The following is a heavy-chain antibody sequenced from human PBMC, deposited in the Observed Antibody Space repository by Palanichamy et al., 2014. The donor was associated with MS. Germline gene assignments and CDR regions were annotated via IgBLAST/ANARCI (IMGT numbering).Heavy chain of an antibody. V-gene: IGHV4-4*02. CDR3: ARGRGSDFYYYGMDD. CDR2: IYHSGST. CDR1: GGSISSSHW. D-gene: IGHD3-16*01. J-gene: IGHJ6*02. Sequence: QVQLQESGPGLVKPSGTLSLTCAVSGGSISSSHWWNWVRQPPAKGLEWIGEIYHSGSTYYNPSLKSRVTISVDKSKNQFSLKVSSVTAADTAVYYCARGRGSDFYYYGMDDWGQGTTVTVSS.